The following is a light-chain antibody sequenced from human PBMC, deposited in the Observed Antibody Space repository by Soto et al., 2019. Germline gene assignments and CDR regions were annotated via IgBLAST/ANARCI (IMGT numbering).Light chain of an antibody. CDR3: VLYMGSGISL. J-gene: IGLJ3*02. V-gene: IGLV8-61*01. Sequence: QTVVTQEPSFSVSPGGTVTLTCALSSGSVSPSYYPSWYQQTPGQAPRTLIHSTNTRSSGVPDRFSGSILGNKAALTITRAQADDESDYYCVLYMGSGISLFGGGTKVTVL. CDR1: SGSVSPSYY. CDR2: STN.